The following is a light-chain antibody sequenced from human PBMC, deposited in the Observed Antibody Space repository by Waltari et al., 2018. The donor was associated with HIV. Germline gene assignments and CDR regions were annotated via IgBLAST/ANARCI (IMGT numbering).Light chain of an antibody. V-gene: IGLV2-11*01. Sequence: QSALTQPRPASGSPGQSVTIPCTGTSSDVGGYNYLPLYQQHPGKAPKLTLYDVSKRPSGVPDRFSGSKSGNTASLTISGLQAEDEADYYCCSYAGSYTGVFGGGTKLTVL. CDR1: SSDVGGYNY. J-gene: IGLJ2*01. CDR2: DVS. CDR3: CSYAGSYTGV.